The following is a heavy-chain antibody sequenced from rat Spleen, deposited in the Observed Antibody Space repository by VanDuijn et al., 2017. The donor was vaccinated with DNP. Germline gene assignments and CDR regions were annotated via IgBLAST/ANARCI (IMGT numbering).Heavy chain of an antibody. D-gene: IGHD1-1*01. CDR3: TKDLQWYAMDA. CDR2: INPDGSST. Sequence: EVQLVETGGDLVPPGRSLKLSCIASGFTFSTYWMFWIRQAPGKGLAWVASINPDGSSTYCQDSVNGRFTISRDNAENTFYLEMNSLRSEDTATYYCTKDLQWYAMDAWGQGTSVTVSS. V-gene: IGHV5-58*01. J-gene: IGHJ4*01. CDR1: GFTFSTYW.